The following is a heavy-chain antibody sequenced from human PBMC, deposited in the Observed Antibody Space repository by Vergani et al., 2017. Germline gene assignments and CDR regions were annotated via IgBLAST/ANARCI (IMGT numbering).Heavy chain of an antibody. CDR2: IYSTGST. D-gene: IGHD3-22*01. CDR3: ARMGGYDEGDAFRIGYFDS. V-gene: IGHV4-31*03. CDR1: GDSISSGVYY. Sequence: QVQLQESGPGLVKPSQTLSLTCSVSGDSISSGVYYWNWIRQHPGKGLKWIGYIYSTGSTYHNPSLRRRINMSVDTSKNQFSLKLNSVTAADTAMYYCARMGGYDEGDAFRIGYFDSWGPGILVTVSS. J-gene: IGHJ4*02.